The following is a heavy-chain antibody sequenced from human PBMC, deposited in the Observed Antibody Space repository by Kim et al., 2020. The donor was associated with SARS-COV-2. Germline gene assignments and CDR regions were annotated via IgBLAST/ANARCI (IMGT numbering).Heavy chain of an antibody. CDR1: GFTFSSYS. V-gene: IGHV3-48*04. CDR3: ATPRGYYYGSGSLTFDY. CDR2: ISSSSSTI. J-gene: IGHJ4*02. D-gene: IGHD3-10*01. Sequence: GGSLRLSCAASGFTFSSYSMNWVRQAPGKGLEWASYISSSSSTIYYADSVKGRFTISRDNAKNSLYLQMNSLRAEDTAVYYCATPRGYYYGSGSLTFDYWGQGSLVTVSS.